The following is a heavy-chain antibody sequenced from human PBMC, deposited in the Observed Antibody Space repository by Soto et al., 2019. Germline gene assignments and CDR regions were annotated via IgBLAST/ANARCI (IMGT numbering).Heavy chain of an antibody. Sequence: ASVKVSCKASGYTFTSYGISWVRQAPGQGLEWMGWISAYNGNTNYAQKLQGRVNMTTDTSTSTAYMELRILRSDDPAVYYCARGYCSSTSCSPWWTFDYWGQGTLVTVSS. CDR1: GYTFTSYG. CDR2: ISAYNGNT. D-gene: IGHD2-2*01. CDR3: ARGYCSSTSCSPWWTFDY. V-gene: IGHV1-18*01. J-gene: IGHJ4*02.